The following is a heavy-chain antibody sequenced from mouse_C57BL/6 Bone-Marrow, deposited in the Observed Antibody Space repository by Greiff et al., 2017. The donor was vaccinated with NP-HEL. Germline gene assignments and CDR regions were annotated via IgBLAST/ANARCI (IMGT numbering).Heavy chain of an antibody. V-gene: IGHV3-6*01. Sequence: VQLQESGPGLVKPSQSLSLTCSVTGYSITSGYYWNWIRQFPGNKLEWMGYISYDGSNNYNPSLKNRISITRDTSKNQFFLKLNSVTTEDTATYYCARDWAPFDYWGQGTTLTVSS. J-gene: IGHJ2*01. CDR2: ISYDGSN. CDR3: ARDWAPFDY. CDR1: GYSITSGYY.